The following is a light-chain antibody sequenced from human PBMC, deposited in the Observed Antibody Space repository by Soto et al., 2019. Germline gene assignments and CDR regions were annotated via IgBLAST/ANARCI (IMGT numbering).Light chain of an antibody. CDR1: QSVSSSY. J-gene: IGKJ3*01. CDR3: QQYGSSPT. CDR2: GAS. V-gene: IGKV3-20*01. Sequence: EIVMTQSPATLSVSPGERATVSCRASQSVSSSYLAWYQQKPGQAPRLLIYGASSRATGIPDRFSGSGSGTDFTLTISRLEPEDFAVYYCQQYGSSPTFGPGTKVDIK.